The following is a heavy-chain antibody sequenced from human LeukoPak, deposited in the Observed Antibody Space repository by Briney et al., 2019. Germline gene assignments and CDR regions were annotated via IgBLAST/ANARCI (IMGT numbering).Heavy chain of an antibody. J-gene: IGHJ4*01. CDR1: GYAFTGYY. D-gene: IGHD2-2*01. V-gene: IGHV1-2*06. CDR3: ASVGYQFDY. Sequence: ASVKVSCKASGYAFTGYYIHRVRQAPGQGLEWMGRINPNRGATNYAQKFQGRVTMTRDTSISTAYMELSRLRSDDTAVYYCASVGYQFDYWGHGTLVTVSS. CDR2: INPNRGAT.